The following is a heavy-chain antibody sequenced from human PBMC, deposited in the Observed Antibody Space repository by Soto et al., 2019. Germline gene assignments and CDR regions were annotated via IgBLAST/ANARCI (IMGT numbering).Heavy chain of an antibody. J-gene: IGHJ5*02. Sequence: QGPLVQSGAEVKKPGASVKVSCKASGYTFTSYGITCVRQAPGQGLEWMGWISAYNGKTDYEQNFQGRVTMTTDTSTSTAYMELRSLRSDDTAVYYCARPHNILTGNYTNWFDPWGQGTLVTVSS. CDR3: ARPHNILTGNYTNWFDP. V-gene: IGHV1-18*01. D-gene: IGHD3-9*01. CDR1: GYTFTSYG. CDR2: ISAYNGKT.